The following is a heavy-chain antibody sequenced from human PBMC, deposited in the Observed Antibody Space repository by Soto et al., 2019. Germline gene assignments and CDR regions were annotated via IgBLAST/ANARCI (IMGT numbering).Heavy chain of an antibody. CDR2: ISFDSRDK. CDR3: ARVCGGDCGNAFDV. J-gene: IGHJ3*01. V-gene: IGHV3-33*05. Sequence: QVQLVESGGGVVQPGRSLRLSCDASGFTFSAYGIHWVRQAPGKGLEWVATISFDSRDKLYVDSMNGRLTISRENSRNTVYLQMDSLRAEDTAVYHCARVCGGDCGNAFDVWGQGTVVAVSP. CDR1: GFTFSAYG. D-gene: IGHD2-21*02.